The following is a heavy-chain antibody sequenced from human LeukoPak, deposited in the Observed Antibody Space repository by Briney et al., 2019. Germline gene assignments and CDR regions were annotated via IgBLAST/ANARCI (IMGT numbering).Heavy chain of an antibody. CDR2: IFPSGGEI. V-gene: IGHV3-23*01. D-gene: IGHD6-13*01. CDR3: ARVGVLSSSWLLY. Sequence: GGSLRLSCAASGFTFSTFAMIWVRQPPGKGLEWVSSIFPSGGEIHYADSVRGRFTISRDNSKSTLSLQMNSLRAEDTAVYYCARVGVLSSSWLLYWGQGTLVTVSS. CDR1: GFTFSTFA. J-gene: IGHJ4*02.